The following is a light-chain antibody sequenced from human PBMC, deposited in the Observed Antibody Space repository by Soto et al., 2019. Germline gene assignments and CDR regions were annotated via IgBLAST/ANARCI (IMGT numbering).Light chain of an antibody. CDR3: YSTDSSGNHSV. CDR2: EDT. Sequence: SYELTQPPSLSVSPRLTAGITCYGDALPKKYASWHQQESGQAPVLVIYEDTKRPSGIPERFSGSSSGTMATLTISGAQGEDEGDYYCYSTDSSGNHSVFVTGTKVTVL. J-gene: IGLJ1*01. V-gene: IGLV3-10*01. CDR1: ALPKKY.